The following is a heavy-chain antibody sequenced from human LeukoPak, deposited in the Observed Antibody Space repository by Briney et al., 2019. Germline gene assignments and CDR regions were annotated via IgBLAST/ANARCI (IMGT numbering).Heavy chain of an antibody. J-gene: IGHJ4*02. Sequence: GGSLRLSCAASGFTFSSYGMHWVREAPGKGLEWVSAISGSGGSTYYADSVKGRFTISRDNSKNTLYLQMNSLRAEDTAVYYCAKEGYCSGGSCYENWGQGTLVTVSS. V-gene: IGHV3-23*01. CDR2: ISGSGGST. CDR1: GFTFSSYG. D-gene: IGHD2-15*01. CDR3: AKEGYCSGGSCYEN.